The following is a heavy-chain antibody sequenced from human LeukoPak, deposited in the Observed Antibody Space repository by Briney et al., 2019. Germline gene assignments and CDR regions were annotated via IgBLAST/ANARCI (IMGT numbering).Heavy chain of an antibody. V-gene: IGHV3-21*01. D-gene: IGHD3-3*01. CDR2: ISTGSSYI. CDR3: ANAWSDYDY. CDR1: GFTVSSNY. Sequence: GGSLRLSCAASGFTVSSNYMNWVRQAPGKGLEWVSSISTGSSYIYYADSVKGRFTISRDNAKSSLYLQMNSLRAEDTAVYYCANAWSDYDYWGQGTLVTVSS. J-gene: IGHJ4*02.